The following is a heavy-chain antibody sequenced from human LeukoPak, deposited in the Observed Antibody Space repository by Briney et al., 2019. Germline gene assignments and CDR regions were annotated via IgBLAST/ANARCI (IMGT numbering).Heavy chain of an antibody. CDR2: ITSNGGST. CDR3: ARVGYMYGYDY. V-gene: IGHV3-64*01. Sequence: GGSLRLSCEASGFTFSSYAMHWVRQAPGKGLEYVSAITSNGGSTYYANSVKGRFTISRDNSKNTLYLQLGSLRAEDMAVYYCARVGYMYGYDYWGQGTLVTVSS. CDR1: GFTFSSYA. J-gene: IGHJ4*02. D-gene: IGHD5-18*01.